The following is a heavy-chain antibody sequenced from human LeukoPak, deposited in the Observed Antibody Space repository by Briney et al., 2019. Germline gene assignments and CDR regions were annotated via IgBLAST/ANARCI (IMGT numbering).Heavy chain of an antibody. Sequence: GESLRLSCAASGFTFSGSGMHWVRQAPGKRLEWVAFIRYHGSDKFYADSVKGRFTISRDNAKNSLYLQMNSLRVEDTAVYYCAREGTTYSSAWYGSGDYWGQGTLVTVSS. CDR1: GFTFSGSG. CDR2: IRYHGSDK. V-gene: IGHV3-30*02. D-gene: IGHD6-19*01. J-gene: IGHJ4*02. CDR3: AREGTTYSSAWYGSGDY.